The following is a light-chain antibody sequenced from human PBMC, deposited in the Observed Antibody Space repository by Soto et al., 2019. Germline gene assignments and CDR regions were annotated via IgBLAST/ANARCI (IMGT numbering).Light chain of an antibody. Sequence: DIVLTQSPATLYLSPGERATLSCRASQSVGRDFAWYQQKPGQTPSLLIYDASNRATGIPARFSGSGSGTDVTLTISSLEPEDFAVYYCQHRHNFGPGTKVEVK. CDR3: QHRHN. J-gene: IGKJ3*01. V-gene: IGKV3-11*01. CDR1: QSVGRD. CDR2: DAS.